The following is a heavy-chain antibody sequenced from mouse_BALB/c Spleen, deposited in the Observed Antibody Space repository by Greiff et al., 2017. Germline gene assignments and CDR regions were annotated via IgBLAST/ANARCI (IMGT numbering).Heavy chain of an antibody. Sequence: EVQLQESGPGLVKPSQSLSLTCTVTGYSITSDYAWNWIRQFPGNKLEWMGYISYSGSTSYNPSLKSRISITRDTSKNQFFLQLNSVTTEDTATYYCARGGLLRFAYWGQGTLVTVSA. CDR3: ARGGLLRFAY. CDR1: GYSITSDYA. CDR2: ISYSGST. V-gene: IGHV3-2*02. D-gene: IGHD2-3*01. J-gene: IGHJ3*01.